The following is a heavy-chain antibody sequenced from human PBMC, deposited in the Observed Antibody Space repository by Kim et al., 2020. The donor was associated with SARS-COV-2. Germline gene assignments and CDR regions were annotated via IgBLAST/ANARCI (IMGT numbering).Heavy chain of an antibody. V-gene: IGHV3-21*01. CDR2: ISRGGSSI. J-gene: IGHJ4*02. CDR1: GFTFSTYH. Sequence: GGSLRLSCAASGFTFSTYHMTWVRQAPGKGLEWLSSISRGGSSIFYADSVKGRFTISRDNAVNSLYLQLDSLRAEDTAVYYCARDGDYYDSAGYPDYFDSWGQGNLVTVSS. D-gene: IGHD3-22*01. CDR3: ARDGDYYDSAGYPDYFDS.